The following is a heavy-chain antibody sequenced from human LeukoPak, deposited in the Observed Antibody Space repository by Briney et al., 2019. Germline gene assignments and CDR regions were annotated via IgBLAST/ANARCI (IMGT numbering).Heavy chain of an antibody. CDR1: SYIFTNFG. V-gene: IGHV1-18*01. J-gene: IGHJ3*02. D-gene: IGHD3-10*01. Sequence: GASVKVSCKASSYIFTNFGIIWVRQAPGQGLEWMGWISPYNGNTNYAQKLQGRVIMTTDTSTSTAYMELRSLRSDDTAVYYCARDYYGSGSYSYAFDIWGQGTMVTVSS. CDR2: ISPYNGNT. CDR3: ARDYYGSGSYSYAFDI.